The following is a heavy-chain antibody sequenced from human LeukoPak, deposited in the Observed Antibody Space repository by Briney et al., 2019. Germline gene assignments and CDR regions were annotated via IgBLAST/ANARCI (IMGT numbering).Heavy chain of an antibody. CDR3: AIHTAMVFPYYYGMDV. CDR2: INPNSGGT. D-gene: IGHD5-18*01. J-gene: IGHJ6*02. Sequence: ASVKVSCKASGYTFTGYYMHWVRQAPGQGLEWMGWINPNSGGTNYAQKFQGRVTMTRDTCISTAYMELSRLRSDDTAVYYCAIHTAMVFPYYYGMDVWGQGTTVTVSS. V-gene: IGHV1-2*02. CDR1: GYTFTGYY.